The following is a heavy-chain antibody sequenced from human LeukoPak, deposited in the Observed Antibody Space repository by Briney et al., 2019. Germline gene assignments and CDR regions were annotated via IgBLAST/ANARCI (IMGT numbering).Heavy chain of an antibody. CDR2: MSPNSGNT. D-gene: IGHD2-2*01. J-gene: IGHJ6*03. CDR3: ATAGEVPAARGYYYYYMDV. Sequence: ASVKVSCKASGYTFTSYDINWVRQATGQGLEWMGWMSPNSGNTGYAQKFQGRVTMTRNTSISTAYMELSSLRSEDTAVYYCATAGEVPAARGYYYYYMDVWGKGTTVTVSS. CDR1: GYTFTSYD. V-gene: IGHV1-8*01.